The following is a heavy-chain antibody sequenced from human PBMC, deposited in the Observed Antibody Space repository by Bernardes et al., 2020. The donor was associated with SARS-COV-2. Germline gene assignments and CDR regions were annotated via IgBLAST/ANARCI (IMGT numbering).Heavy chain of an antibody. Sequence: GSLSLSCAASGFTFSNCWMSWVRQAPGKGLEWVANIKQDGSEKYYVDSVKGRFTISRDNAQNSLFLQMSSLRAEDTAVYYCARELGNAARTNLNYWGQGTLVTVSS. J-gene: IGHJ4*02. CDR1: GFTFSNCW. D-gene: IGHD4-4*01. V-gene: IGHV3-7*03. CDR2: IKQDGSEK. CDR3: ARELGNAARTNLNY.